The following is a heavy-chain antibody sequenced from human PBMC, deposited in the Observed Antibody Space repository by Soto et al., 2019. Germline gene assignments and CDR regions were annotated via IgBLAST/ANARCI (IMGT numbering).Heavy chain of an antibody. D-gene: IGHD2-21*02. CDR2: IYYSGST. J-gene: IGHJ6*02. CDR1: GGSISSYY. V-gene: IGHV4-59*08. Sequence: SETLSLTCTVSGGSISSYYWSWIRQPPGKGLEWIGYIYYSGSTNYNPSLKSRVTISVDTSKNQFSLKLSSVTAAHTAVYYFARAWALLFGGNSDYYSTMDVWGQGTTVTVSS. CDR3: ARAWALLFGGNSDYYSTMDV.